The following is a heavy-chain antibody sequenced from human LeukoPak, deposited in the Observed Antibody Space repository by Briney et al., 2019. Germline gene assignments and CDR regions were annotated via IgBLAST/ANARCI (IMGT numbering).Heavy chain of an antibody. CDR1: GGTFSSYA. V-gene: IGHV1-69*13. CDR2: IIPIFGTA. J-gene: IGHJ4*02. CDR3: AREGLDY. Sequence: GASVKVSCKASGGTFSSYAISWVRQALGQGLEWMGGIIPIFGTANYAQKFQGRVTITADESTSTAYMELSGLRSEDTALYYCAREGLDYWGQGTLVTVSS.